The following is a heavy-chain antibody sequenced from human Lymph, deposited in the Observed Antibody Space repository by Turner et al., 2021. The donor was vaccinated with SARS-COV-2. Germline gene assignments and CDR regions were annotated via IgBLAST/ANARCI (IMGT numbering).Heavy chain of an antibody. Sequence: QVQLFQSGAEVKKPGASVKVSCKVSGYTLTELSIHWVRQAPGKGLEWMGGFDPEDGETIYAQKFQGRVTMTEDTSTDTAYMELSSLRSEDTAVYYCATLKSNWKILTGRYYFDFWGQGTLVTVSS. CDR2: FDPEDGET. CDR3: ATLKSNWKILTGRYYFDF. V-gene: IGHV1-24*01. J-gene: IGHJ4*02. D-gene: IGHD1-1*01. CDR1: GYTLTELS.